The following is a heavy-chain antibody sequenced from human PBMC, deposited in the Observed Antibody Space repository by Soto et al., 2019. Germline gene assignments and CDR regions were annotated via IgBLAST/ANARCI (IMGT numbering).Heavy chain of an antibody. CDR2: VHYSGST. CDR1: GISMSNMY. J-gene: IGHJ4*02. V-gene: IGHV4-59*01. Sequence: QVQLQESGPRLVKPSETLSLTCTVSGISMSNMYWSWIRQPPGKRLEWIGYVHYSGSTRYNPSLKSRVTISVDTSKSQFSLKLSSVTAADTAVYFCARGGWSNDYWGQGTLVTVSS. CDR3: ARGGWSNDY. D-gene: IGHD6-19*01.